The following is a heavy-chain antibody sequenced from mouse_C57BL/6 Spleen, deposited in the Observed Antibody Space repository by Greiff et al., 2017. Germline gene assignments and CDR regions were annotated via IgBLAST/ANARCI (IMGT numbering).Heavy chain of an antibody. D-gene: IGHD1-1*01. V-gene: IGHV5-4*01. Sequence: EVQLLESGGGLVKPGGSLKLSCAASGFTFSSYAMSWVRQTPEKRLEWVATISDGGSYTYYPDNVKGRFTISRDNAKNNLFLQMSQLKSEDTAMYYCARGLLRSYAMDYWGQGTTVTVSS. CDR1: GFTFSSYA. J-gene: IGHJ4*01. CDR3: ARGLLRSYAMDY. CDR2: ISDGGSYT.